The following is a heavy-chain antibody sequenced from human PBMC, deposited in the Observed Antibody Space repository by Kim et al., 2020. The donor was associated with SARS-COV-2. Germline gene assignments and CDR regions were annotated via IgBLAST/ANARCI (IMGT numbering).Heavy chain of an antibody. J-gene: IGHJ2*01. Sequence: SETLSLTCTVSGGSISSGSYYWSWIRQPAGKGLEWIGRIYTSGSTNYNPSLKSRVTISVDTSKNQFSLKLSSVTAADTAVYYCARGGVGDSTDWYFDLCGRGTLVTVSS. CDR2: IYTSGST. D-gene: IGHD3-16*01. V-gene: IGHV4-61*02. CDR3: ARGGVGDSTDWYFDL. CDR1: GGSISSGSYY.